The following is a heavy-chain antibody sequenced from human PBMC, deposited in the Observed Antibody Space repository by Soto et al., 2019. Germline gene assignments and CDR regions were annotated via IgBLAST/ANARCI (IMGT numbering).Heavy chain of an antibody. CDR3: AREMVAGQWWRSHP. D-gene: IGHD2-8*01. CDR1: GYTFNNYN. CDR2: MNPYKGTT. Sequence: QEQLVQSGAEVKKPGASVKVSCKASGYTFNNYNINWVRQAAGQGLEWMGWMNPYKGTTGYAEKFQGRVTLTMDASSSTAYMELSSLTSADTGEYYCAREMVAGQWWRSHPWGQGTLVTVSP. J-gene: IGHJ5*02. V-gene: IGHV1-8*01.